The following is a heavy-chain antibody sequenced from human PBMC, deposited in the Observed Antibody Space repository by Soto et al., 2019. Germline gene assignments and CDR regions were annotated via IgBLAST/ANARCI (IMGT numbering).Heavy chain of an antibody. CDR1: GFTVSTYY. CDR3: ARVESGYDYYYYYYMAL. CDR2: IYTGGTT. Sequence: EVQLVESGGGLVQPGGSLRLSCAASGFTVSTYYMTWVRQAPGMGLEWVSVIYTGGTTYYADSVKGRFTISRDNSKNTLYLQMHSLRAEDTAVYYCARVESGYDYYYYYYMALWGKGTTVTVSS. J-gene: IGHJ6*03. D-gene: IGHD5-12*01. V-gene: IGHV3-66*01.